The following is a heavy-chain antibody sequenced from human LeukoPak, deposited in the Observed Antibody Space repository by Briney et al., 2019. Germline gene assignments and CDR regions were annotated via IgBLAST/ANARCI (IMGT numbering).Heavy chain of an antibody. CDR3: AREGFSYGDYGSRGDRFDY. CDR1: GYTFTGYH. Sequence: ASVKVSCKASGYTFTGYHMHWVRQAPGQGLEWMGWINPNSGGTNYAQKFQGRVTMTRDTSISTAYMELSRLRSDDTAVYYCAREGFSYGDYGSRGDRFDYWGQGTLVTVSS. D-gene: IGHD4-17*01. J-gene: IGHJ4*02. V-gene: IGHV1-2*02. CDR2: INPNSGGT.